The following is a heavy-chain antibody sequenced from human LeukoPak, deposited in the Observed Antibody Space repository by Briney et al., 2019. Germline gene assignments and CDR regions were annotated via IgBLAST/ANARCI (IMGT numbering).Heavy chain of an antibody. CDR2: INSDGSTT. J-gene: IGHJ4*02. D-gene: IGHD3-16*01. CDR1: GFTFSTSW. Sequence: GGSLRLSCAASGFTFSTSWMHWVRQAPGKGLVWVARINSDGSTTTHADSVKGRFTISRDNSKNTLYLQMNSLRAEDTAVYYCAKVGKFGKSFDYWGQGTLVTVSS. V-gene: IGHV3-74*03. CDR3: AKVGKFGKSFDY.